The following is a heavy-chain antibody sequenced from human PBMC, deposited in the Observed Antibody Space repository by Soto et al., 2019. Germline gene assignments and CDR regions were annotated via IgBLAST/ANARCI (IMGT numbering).Heavy chain of an antibody. CDR3: ATRDIVATSGPVGAFDI. CDR1: GYTLTEFS. Sequence: ASVKVSCKVSGYTLTEFSMHWVRQAPGKGLEWMGGFDPEDGETIYAQKFQGRVTMTEDTSTDTAYMELSSLRSEDTAVYYCATRDIVATSGPVGAFDIWGQGTMVTVSS. J-gene: IGHJ3*02. CDR2: FDPEDGET. D-gene: IGHD5-12*01. V-gene: IGHV1-24*01.